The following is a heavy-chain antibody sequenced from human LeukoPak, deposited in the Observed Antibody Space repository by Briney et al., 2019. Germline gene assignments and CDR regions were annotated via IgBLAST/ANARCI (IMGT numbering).Heavy chain of an antibody. J-gene: IGHJ4*02. CDR1: GGSFSGYY. V-gene: IGHV4-34*01. CDR3: VSVTGGSSPLYYFDY. D-gene: IGHD6-6*01. Sequence: SETLSLTCAVYGGSFSGYYWSWIRQPPGKGLEWIGEINHSGSTNYNPSLKSRVTISVDTSKNQFSLKLSSVTAADTAVYYCVSVTGGSSPLYYFDYWGQGTLVTV. CDR2: INHSGST.